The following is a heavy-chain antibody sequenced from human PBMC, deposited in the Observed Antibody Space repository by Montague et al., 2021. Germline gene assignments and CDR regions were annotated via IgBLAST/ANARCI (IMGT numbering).Heavy chain of an antibody. CDR3: ARERDRYYYMDI. J-gene: IGHJ6*03. CDR2: VSHGGRT. Sequence: SETLSLTCTVYRPLINSDYYWGWIRQPPGKGLEWMGSVSHGGRTYYNPSLKSRVTISVDTSNNHFSLKLMSVTAADTAMYYCARERDRYYYMDIWGKGTTITVSS. CDR1: RPLINSDYY. V-gene: IGHV4-38-2*02.